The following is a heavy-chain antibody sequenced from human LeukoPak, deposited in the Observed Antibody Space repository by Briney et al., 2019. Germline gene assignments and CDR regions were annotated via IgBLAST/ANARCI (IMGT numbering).Heavy chain of an antibody. V-gene: IGHV3-48*04. CDR3: ARTYGRSPFDY. Sequence: GGSLRLSCAASGFIFSAYSMNWVRQAPGKGLEWVSYISSSGTIIYYADSVKGRFTISRDNAKNSLYLQMNSLRAEDTAVYYCARTYGRSPFDYWGQGTLITVSS. D-gene: IGHD3-10*01. CDR1: GFIFSAYS. J-gene: IGHJ4*02. CDR2: ISSSGTII.